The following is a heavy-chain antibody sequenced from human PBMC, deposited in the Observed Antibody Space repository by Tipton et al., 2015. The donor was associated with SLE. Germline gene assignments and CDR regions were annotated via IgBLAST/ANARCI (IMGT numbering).Heavy chain of an antibody. CDR1: GFTVSSNY. D-gene: IGHD6-19*01. J-gene: IGHJ4*01. CDR3: VSLGPGGCAAGY. CDR2: IYSGGST. Sequence: SLRLSCAASGFTVSSNYMSWVRQAPGKGLEWVSVIYSGGSTYYADSVKGRFTISRDNSKNALYLQMNSLRAEDTAVYYCVSLGPGGCAAGYLGQGSRVTVSS. V-gene: IGHV3-53*01.